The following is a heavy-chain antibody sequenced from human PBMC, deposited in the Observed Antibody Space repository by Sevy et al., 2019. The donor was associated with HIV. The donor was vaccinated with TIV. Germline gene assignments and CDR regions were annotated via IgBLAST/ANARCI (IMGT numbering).Heavy chain of an antibody. CDR2: IRYDGSTK. V-gene: IGHV3-30*02. J-gene: IGHJ3*01. CDR3: AKGLGMVQGALLSDDV. Sequence: GESLRLSCAASGFTFSGYGMHWVRQAPGKGLEWVAFIRYDGSTKYYVDSVKGRFTISRDNSKNTLFLQMNSLRTEDTSVYYCAKGLGMVQGALLSDDVWGQGTLVTVSS. CDR1: GFTFSGYG. D-gene: IGHD3-10*01.